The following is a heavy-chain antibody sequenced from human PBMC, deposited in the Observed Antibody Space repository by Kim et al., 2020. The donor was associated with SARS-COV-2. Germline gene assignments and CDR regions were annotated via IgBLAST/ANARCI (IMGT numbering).Heavy chain of an antibody. Sequence: YYADSVKGRFTISRDNAKNSLYLQMNSLRAEDTAVYYCARDVSDMVATFDYWGQGTLVTVSS. V-gene: IGHV3-21*01. D-gene: IGHD5-12*01. CDR3: ARDVSDMVATFDY. J-gene: IGHJ4*02.